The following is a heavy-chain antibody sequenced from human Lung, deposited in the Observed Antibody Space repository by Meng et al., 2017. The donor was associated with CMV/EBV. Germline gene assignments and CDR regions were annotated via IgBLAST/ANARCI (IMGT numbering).Heavy chain of an antibody. CDR3: ARTSRRTRDFDY. Sequence: SCTASGFTFSDHYMEWIRQAPGRGLEWIARIRDKDSRYSTEYAASVRGRFTISRDDSKLLFLEMTSLKTEDTAVYYCARTSRRTRDFDYWGQGKXVNGAS. J-gene: IGHJ4*02. D-gene: IGHD1-7*01. CDR1: GFTFSDHY. CDR2: IRDKDSRYST. V-gene: IGHV3-72*01.